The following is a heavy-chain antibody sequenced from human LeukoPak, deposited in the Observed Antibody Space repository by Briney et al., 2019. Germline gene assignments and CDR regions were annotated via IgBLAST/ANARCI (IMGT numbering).Heavy chain of an antibody. CDR2: ISGSGGST. CDR3: AKDFRSAVTATYFDY. V-gene: IGHV3-23*01. D-gene: IGHD2-21*02. CDR1: GFTFSSYA. Sequence: GGSLRLSCAASGFTFSSYAMSWVRQAPGKGLEWVSAISGSGGSTYYADSVKGRFTISRDNSKNTLYLQMDSLRAEDTAVYYCAKDFRSAVTATYFDYWGQGTLVTVSS. J-gene: IGHJ4*02.